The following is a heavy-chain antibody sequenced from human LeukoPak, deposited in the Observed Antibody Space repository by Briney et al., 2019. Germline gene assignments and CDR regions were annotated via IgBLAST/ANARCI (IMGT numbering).Heavy chain of an antibody. J-gene: IGHJ4*02. CDR3: ARDKDLSVFGVVKGDFDY. V-gene: IGHV3-48*01. CDR1: GFTFSSYS. Sequence: PGGSLRLSCAASGFTFSSYSMNWVRQAPGKGREWVSYIISISSTIYYADSVKGRFTISRENAKNSLYLQMTSLRAEDTVVYYCARDKDLSVFGVVKGDFDYWGQGTLVTVSS. D-gene: IGHD3-3*01. CDR2: IISISSTI.